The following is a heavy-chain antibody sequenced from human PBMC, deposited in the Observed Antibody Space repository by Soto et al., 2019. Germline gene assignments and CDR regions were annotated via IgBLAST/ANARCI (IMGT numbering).Heavy chain of an antibody. CDR2: IYWDDDK. CDR1: GFSLSTSGVG. V-gene: IGHV2-5*02. J-gene: IGHJ3*02. CDR3: AHWGESSSSWYRIGVAFDI. Sequence: QITLKESGPTLVKPTQTLTLTCTFSGFSLSTSGVGVSWIRQPPGKALEWLALIYWDDDKRYSPSLKSRLTITKDTSKNQVVLTMTNMDPVDTATYYCAHWGESSSSWYRIGVAFDIWGQGTMVTVSS. D-gene: IGHD6-13*01.